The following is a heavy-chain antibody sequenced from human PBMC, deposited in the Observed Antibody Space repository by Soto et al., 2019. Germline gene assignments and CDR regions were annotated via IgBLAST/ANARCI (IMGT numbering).Heavy chain of an antibody. Sequence: GGSLRLSCAASGFTFDDYGMSWVRQAPGKGLEWVSGINWNGGSTGYADSVKGRFTISRDNAKNSLYLQMNSLRAEDTALYYCARENYYDSSGYSPDYWGQGTLVTVSS. V-gene: IGHV3-20*04. D-gene: IGHD3-22*01. CDR3: ARENYYDSSGYSPDY. J-gene: IGHJ4*02. CDR1: GFTFDDYG. CDR2: INWNGGST.